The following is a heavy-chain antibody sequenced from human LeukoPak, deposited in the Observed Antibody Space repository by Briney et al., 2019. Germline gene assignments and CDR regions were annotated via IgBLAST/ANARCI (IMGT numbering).Heavy chain of an antibody. J-gene: IGHJ4*02. Sequence: GGSLRLYCAASGFTFSSYAMSWVRQAPGKGLEWVSAIRDSGSSTHYADSVKGRFTTSRDNSKNTLFLQMNSLRAEDTAIYYCAKYGPQDSGSSHFDYGGQGALVSVSS. V-gene: IGHV3-23*01. D-gene: IGHD1-26*01. CDR2: IRDSGSST. CDR1: GFTFSSYA. CDR3: AKYGPQDSGSSHFDY.